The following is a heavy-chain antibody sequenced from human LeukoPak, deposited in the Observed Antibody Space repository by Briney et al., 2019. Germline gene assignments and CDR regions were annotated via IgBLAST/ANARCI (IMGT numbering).Heavy chain of an antibody. Sequence: PSETLSLTCTVSGGSITSYYWSWLRQPPGKGLDWIAFISDSGSTYYNPSLKSRVTISLDTSKKQFSLKLTSVTAAATAVYYCARDFGPSRGFDYWGQGTLVTVSS. CDR2: ISDSGST. D-gene: IGHD3-10*01. V-gene: IGHV4-59*01. J-gene: IGHJ4*02. CDR1: GGSITSYY. CDR3: ARDFGPSRGFDY.